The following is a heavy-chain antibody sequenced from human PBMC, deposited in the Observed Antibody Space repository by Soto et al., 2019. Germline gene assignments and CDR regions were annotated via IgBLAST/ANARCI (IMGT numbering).Heavy chain of an antibody. D-gene: IGHD2-15*01. Sequence: QVQLVESGGGVVQPGRSLRLSCAASGFTFSSYGMHWVRQAPGKGLEWVAVISYDGSNKYYADSVKGRFTISRDNSKNTLYLQMNSLRAEDPAVYYCAKGRSIVVVVAASWDVWGQGTTVTVSS. CDR1: GFTFSSYG. V-gene: IGHV3-30*18. CDR2: ISYDGSNK. CDR3: AKGRSIVVVVAASWDV. J-gene: IGHJ6*02.